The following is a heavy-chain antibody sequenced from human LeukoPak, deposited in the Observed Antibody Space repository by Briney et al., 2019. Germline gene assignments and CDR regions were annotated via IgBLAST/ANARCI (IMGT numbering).Heavy chain of an antibody. V-gene: IGHV4-61*01. D-gene: IGHD2-8*01. CDR3: ARLMPRNFDY. CDR1: GGSISSGSYY. CDR2: IYYSGST. J-gene: IGHJ4*02. Sequence: SETLSLTCTVSGGSISSGSYYWSWIRQPPGKGLEWIGYIYYSGSTNYNPSLKSRVTISVDTSKNQFSLKLSSVTAADTAVYYCARLMPRNFDYWGQGTLVTVSS.